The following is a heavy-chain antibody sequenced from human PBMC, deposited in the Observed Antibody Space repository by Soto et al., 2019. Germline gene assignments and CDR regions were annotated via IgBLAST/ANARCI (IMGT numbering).Heavy chain of an antibody. D-gene: IGHD3-10*01. CDR2: INPILSMS. J-gene: IGHJ4*02. V-gene: IGHV1-69*02. Sequence: QVPFVQSGAEVKKPGSSVRVSCKASGDTFTFYSINWVRQAPGLGLEWMGRINPILSMSNYAQRFQGRVTMTADKSTSTAYMKLSSLRSEDTAMYYCASSYGSGYRAFDYWGQGALVTVSS. CDR1: GDTFTFYS. CDR3: ASSYGSGYRAFDY.